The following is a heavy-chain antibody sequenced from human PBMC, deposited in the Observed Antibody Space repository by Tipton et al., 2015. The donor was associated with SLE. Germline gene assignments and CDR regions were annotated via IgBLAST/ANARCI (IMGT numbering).Heavy chain of an antibody. CDR2: MYYSGRT. J-gene: IGHJ4*02. V-gene: IGHV4-59*01. Sequence: TLSLTCTVSGDSISSYYWSWIRQPPGKGLEWIGFMYYSGRTNYNPSLKSRVTISVDTSKNQFSLKLSPVTAADTAVYYCARANYDFWSGLDYWGQGTLVTVSS. CDR1: GDSISSYY. D-gene: IGHD3-3*01. CDR3: ARANYDFWSGLDY.